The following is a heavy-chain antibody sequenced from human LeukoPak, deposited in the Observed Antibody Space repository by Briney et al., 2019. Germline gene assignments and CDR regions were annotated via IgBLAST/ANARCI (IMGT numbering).Heavy chain of an antibody. CDR2: IYHSGST. Sequence: SETLSLTCTVSGGSISSYYWSWIRQPPGKGLEWIGSIYHSGSTYYNPSLKSRVTISVDTSKNQFSLKLSSVTAADTAVYYCARVWLGAPRSFDYWGQGTLVTVSS. V-gene: IGHV4-38-2*02. CDR3: ARVWLGAPRSFDY. J-gene: IGHJ4*02. D-gene: IGHD6-19*01. CDR1: GGSISSYY.